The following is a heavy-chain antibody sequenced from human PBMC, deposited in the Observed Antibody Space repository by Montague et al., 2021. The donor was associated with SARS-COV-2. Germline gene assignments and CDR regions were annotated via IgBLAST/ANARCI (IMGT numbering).Heavy chain of an antibody. CDR3: ARRGDGVLPSPILGVGPDYSYYYMDV. Sequence: SETLSLTCAVHGGSFSTYSWNWIRQPPGKGLEWIGEIHHGGSTNYNPSLKSRVTISADTSKNQFSLKLTSVAAADTAVYYCARRGDGVLPSPILGVGPDYSYYYMDVWGKGTTVTVSS. V-gene: IGHV4-34*01. CDR1: GGSFSTYS. CDR2: IHHGGST. D-gene: IGHD3-10*01. J-gene: IGHJ6*03.